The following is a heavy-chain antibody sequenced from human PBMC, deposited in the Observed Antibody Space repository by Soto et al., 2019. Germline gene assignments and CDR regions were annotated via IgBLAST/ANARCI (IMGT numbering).Heavy chain of an antibody. CDR1: GGSVSSDNYF. CDR3: ARVATYLAYAFDY. CDR2: IFYTGST. J-gene: IGHJ4*02. Sequence: SETLSLTCTVSGGSVSSDNYFWSWIRQSPGKGLEWIGYIFYTGSTYYNPSLKSGVTISIDTSKNQFFLKLSSVTAEDTAVYYCARVATYLAYAFDYWGQGTLVTVSS. D-gene: IGHD2-2*01. V-gene: IGHV4-61*01.